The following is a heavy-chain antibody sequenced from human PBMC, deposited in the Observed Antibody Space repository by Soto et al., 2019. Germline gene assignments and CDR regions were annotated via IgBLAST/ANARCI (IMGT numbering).Heavy chain of an antibody. CDR1: GVTVNTNY. D-gene: IGHD3-16*01. J-gene: IGHJ3*02. V-gene: IGHV3-53*01. CDR2: IESGGSI. Sequence: EVQLVESGGGLIQPGGSLRLSCAGSGVTVNTNYMSWVRQSPGKGLEWVSLIESGGSIYYAGSVKGRFTISRDSFKNTLSLQMNSLRVEDTAVYYCASTTVWKNAFEIWGQGTLVSVSS. CDR3: ASTTVWKNAFEI.